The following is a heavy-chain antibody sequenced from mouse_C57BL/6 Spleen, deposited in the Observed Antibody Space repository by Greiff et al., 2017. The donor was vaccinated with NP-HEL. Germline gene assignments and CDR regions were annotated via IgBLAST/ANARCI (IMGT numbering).Heavy chain of an antibody. J-gene: IGHJ1*03. Sequence: VQLKESGGDLVKPGGSLKLSCAASGFTFSSYGMSWVRQTPDKRLEWVATISSGCSYTYYPDSVKGRFPISRDNAKNTLYLQMRSLESDDTDMDYCARGDSSGYWYFDVWGTGTTVTVAS. D-gene: IGHD3-2*02. CDR2: ISSGCSYT. CDR3: ARGDSSGYWYFDV. V-gene: IGHV5-6*01. CDR1: GFTFSSYG.